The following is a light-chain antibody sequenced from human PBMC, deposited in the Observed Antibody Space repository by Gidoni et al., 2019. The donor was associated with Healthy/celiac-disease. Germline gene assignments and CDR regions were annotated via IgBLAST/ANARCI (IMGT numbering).Light chain of an antibody. J-gene: IGKJ5*01. CDR1: QDISNY. CDR3: QQYDNLPS. CDR2: DAS. V-gene: IGKV1-33*01. Sequence: DIQLTPSPSSLSASVGDRVTTTCQASQDISNYLNWYQQKPGKAPKLLIYDASNLETGVPSRFSGSGSGTDFTCTISSLQPEDMATYYCQQYDNLPSFGQGTRLEIK.